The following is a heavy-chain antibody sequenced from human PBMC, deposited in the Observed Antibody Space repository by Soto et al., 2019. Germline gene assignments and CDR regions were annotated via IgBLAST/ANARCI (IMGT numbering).Heavy chain of an antibody. CDR1: GGSINTFY. V-gene: IGHV4-4*07. CDR2: IFSSGST. Sequence: PSETLSLTCTVSGGSINTFYWSWVRQPAGKGLEWIGRIFSSGSTSFNPSLESRVAMSVDTSKNHFSLNLSYVTAADMAVYYCAREGSYSAYNFAHGIQLWSFDFWGQGALVTVSS. CDR3: AREGSYSAYNFAHGIQLWSFDF. D-gene: IGHD5-12*01. J-gene: IGHJ4*02.